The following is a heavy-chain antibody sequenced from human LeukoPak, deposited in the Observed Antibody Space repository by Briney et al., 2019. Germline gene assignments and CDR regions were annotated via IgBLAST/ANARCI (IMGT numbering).Heavy chain of an antibody. CDR1: GGSISSGDYY. CDR2: IYASGST. CDR3: ARDSQSQYFDL. V-gene: IGHV4-61*02. Sequence: PSETLSLTCTVSGGSISSGDYYWSWIRQPAGKGLEWIGRIYASGSTNYNPSLKSRVTMSVDTSKNQFSLKLSSVTAADTAVYYCARDSQSQYFDLWGRGTLVTVSS. J-gene: IGHJ2*01.